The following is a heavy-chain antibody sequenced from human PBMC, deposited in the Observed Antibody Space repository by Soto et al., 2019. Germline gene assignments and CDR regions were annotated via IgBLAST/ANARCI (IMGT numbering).Heavy chain of an antibody. Sequence: GASVQVSCKASGYTFTSDSMLSVRQAPGQPPEWLGINNHSGGRTSHAQKSQGIDTMTRKNSTSPVYTELSSLSSEDPGVYYCSRYWDANMGLTFGVVYMDVWGQGTTVPVSS. CDR3: SRYWDANMGLTFGVVYMDV. V-gene: IGHV1-46*01. D-gene: IGHD3-3*01. CDR1: GYTFTSDS. CDR2: NNHSGGRT. J-gene: IGHJ6*02.